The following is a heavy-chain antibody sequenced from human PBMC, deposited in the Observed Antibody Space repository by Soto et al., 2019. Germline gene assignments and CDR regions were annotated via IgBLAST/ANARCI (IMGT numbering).Heavy chain of an antibody. J-gene: IGHJ6*02. CDR2: IYHSGST. CDR3: ASVRGGYYYAMDV. V-gene: IGHV4-4*02. D-gene: IGHD3-10*02. Sequence: QVQLQESGPGLVKPSGTLSLTCAVSGGSISSSNWWSWVRQPPGKGLEWIGEIYHSGSTNYNPPLKSRVTISVDKSKNQFSRKLSSVTAADTAVYYCASVRGGYYYAMDVWGQGTTVTVSS. CDR1: GGSISSSNW.